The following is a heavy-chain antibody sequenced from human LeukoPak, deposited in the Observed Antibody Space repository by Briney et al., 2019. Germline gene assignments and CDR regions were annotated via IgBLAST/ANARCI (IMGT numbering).Heavy chain of an antibody. D-gene: IGHD5-24*01. Sequence: PSETLSLTCTVSGYSISSGYYWGWIRQPPGKGLEWIGSIYHSGSTYYNPSLKSRVTISVDTSKNQCSLKLSPVTAADTAVYYCARMAPSRWFDPWGQGTLVTVSS. J-gene: IGHJ5*02. V-gene: IGHV4-38-2*02. CDR3: ARMAPSRWFDP. CDR1: GYSISSGYY. CDR2: IYHSGST.